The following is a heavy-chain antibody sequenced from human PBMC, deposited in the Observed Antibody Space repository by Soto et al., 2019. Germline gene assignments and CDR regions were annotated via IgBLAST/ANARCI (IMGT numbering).Heavy chain of an antibody. CDR1: GGNSIGVVCC. J-gene: IGHJ5*02. V-gene: IGHV4-31*02. CDR2: IYYSGST. Sequence: PSLPHCDSKTVSGGNSIGVVCCRGWIRQHPGKGLEWIGYIYYSGSTYYNPSLKSRVAISVDTSKNQFSLKLSSVTAADTAVYYCAREPSPWGQGTLVTVSS. CDR3: AREPSP.